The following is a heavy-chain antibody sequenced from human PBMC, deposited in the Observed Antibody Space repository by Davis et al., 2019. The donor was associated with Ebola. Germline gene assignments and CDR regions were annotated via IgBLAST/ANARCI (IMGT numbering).Heavy chain of an antibody. Sequence: GESLKISCAASGFTFSNSWMTWVRQTPGKGLEWVAYIWPDGTDKSYVDSVRGRFTISRDNAKNSVYLEMNSLRAEDTAVFYCARDRWPNLASYYGMDVWGQGTTVTVSS. V-gene: IGHV3-7*01. J-gene: IGHJ6*02. D-gene: IGHD4-23*01. CDR1: GFTFSNSW. CDR2: IWPDGTDK. CDR3: ARDRWPNLASYYGMDV.